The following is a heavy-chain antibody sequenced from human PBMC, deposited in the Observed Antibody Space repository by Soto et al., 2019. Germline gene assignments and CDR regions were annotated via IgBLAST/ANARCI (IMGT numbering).Heavy chain of an antibody. V-gene: IGHV1-18*01. J-gene: IGHJ4*02. CDR2: ISAYSGDT. D-gene: IGHD6-25*01. CDR1: GYNFTRYG. Sequence: QVQLVQSAAEVKPPGASVKVSCKASGYNFTRYGFSWVRQAPGQGLEWMGWISAYSGDTNYAQKFQGRVSMTTDTSTSRGYLELRSLRSDDTAVYYCAGESGGSLTQRLMFDFWGQGTLVMVSS. CDR3: AGESGGSLTQRLMFDF.